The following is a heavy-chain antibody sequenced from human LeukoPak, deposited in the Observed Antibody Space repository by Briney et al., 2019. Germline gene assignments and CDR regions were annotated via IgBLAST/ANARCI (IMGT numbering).Heavy chain of an antibody. D-gene: IGHD6-13*01. CDR2: IKSDGDIT. CDR3: AKSYSSSS. Sequence: GGSLRLSCAASGFTFSSYAMNWVRQAPGKGLEWLSGIKSDGDITFYAVSVKGRFTISRDNSTNMLYLQMNSLRAEDTGVCYCAKSYSSSSWGQGILVTVSS. CDR1: GFTFSSYA. V-gene: IGHV3-23*01. J-gene: IGHJ4*02.